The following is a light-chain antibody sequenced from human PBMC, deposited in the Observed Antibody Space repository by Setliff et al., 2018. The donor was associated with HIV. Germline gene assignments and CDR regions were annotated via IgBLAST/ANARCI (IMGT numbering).Light chain of an antibody. Sequence: DIVMTQSPDSLAVSLGERATINCKSSQSVLYSSNNKNYLAWYQQKPGQPPKLLIYWAFTRDSGVPDRFSGSGSGTDFTLTISSLQAEDVAVYYCQQYYNTPALTFGGGT. CDR3: QQYYNTPALT. V-gene: IGKV4-1*01. CDR2: WAF. J-gene: IGKJ4*01. CDR1: QSVLYSSNNKNY.